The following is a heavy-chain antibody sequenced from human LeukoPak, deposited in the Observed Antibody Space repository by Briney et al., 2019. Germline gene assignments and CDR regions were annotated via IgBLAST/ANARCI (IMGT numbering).Heavy chain of an antibody. Sequence: GGSLRLSCAASGFTFSSHAVSWVRQAPGKGLEWVSSISVGGGSPYYADSVKGRFTISRDNSKNTLYLQMNSLRAEDTAVCYCVNPEYYYGSGSYPESFDIWGQGTMVTVSS. CDR1: GFTFSSHA. V-gene: IGHV3-23*01. CDR2: ISVGGGSP. CDR3: VNPEYYYGSGSYPESFDI. D-gene: IGHD3-10*01. J-gene: IGHJ3*02.